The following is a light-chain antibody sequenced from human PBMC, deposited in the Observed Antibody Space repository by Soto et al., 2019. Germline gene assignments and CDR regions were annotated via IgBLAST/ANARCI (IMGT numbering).Light chain of an antibody. Sequence: QAVVTQPPSASGTPGQRVTISCSGGSSNIGTNTVNWYQQLPGTAPRLLIYSDNQRPSGVPDRFSGSRSGTSASLAISGLQSEDEAAFYCASWDDSLNGPVFGGGTKLTVL. V-gene: IGLV1-44*01. J-gene: IGLJ3*02. CDR1: SSNIGTNT. CDR2: SDN. CDR3: ASWDDSLNGPV.